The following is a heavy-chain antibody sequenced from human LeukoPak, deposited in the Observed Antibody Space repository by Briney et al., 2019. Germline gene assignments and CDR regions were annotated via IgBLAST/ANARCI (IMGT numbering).Heavy chain of an antibody. J-gene: IGHJ6*03. Sequence: SVKVSCKASGGTFSSYAISWVRQAPGQGLEWMGGIIPIFGTANYAQKFQGRVTITADESTSTAYMELSSLRSEDTAMYYCARVETSRGAAHVYYMDVWGKGTTVTVSS. D-gene: IGHD4/OR15-4a*01. CDR1: GGTFSSYA. CDR3: ARVETSRGAAHVYYMDV. CDR2: IIPIFGTA. V-gene: IGHV1-69*01.